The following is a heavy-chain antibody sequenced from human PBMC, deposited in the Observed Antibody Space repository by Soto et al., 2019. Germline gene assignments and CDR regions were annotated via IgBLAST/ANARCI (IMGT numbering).Heavy chain of an antibody. D-gene: IGHD3-10*01. CDR3: AKNLGRITMVRGIDY. CDR2: ISYDGSNK. CDR1: GFTFSSYG. V-gene: IGHV3-30*18. Sequence: QVQLVESGGGVVQPGRSLRLSCAASGFTFSSYGMHWVRQAPGKGLEWVAVISYDGSNKYYADSVKGRFTISRDNSKNTRYLQMNSLRAEDTAVYYCAKNLGRITMVRGIDYWGQGTLVTVSS. J-gene: IGHJ4*02.